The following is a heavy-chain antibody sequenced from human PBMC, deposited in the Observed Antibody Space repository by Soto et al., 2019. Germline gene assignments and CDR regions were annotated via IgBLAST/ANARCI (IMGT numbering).Heavy chain of an antibody. Sequence: QVQLQESGPGLVKPSQTLSLTCTVSGGSISSGAYYWSRIRQHPGKGLEWIGYIYYSGSTYYNPSLKSRVTVSVDTSKNQFSLKLSSVTAADTAVYYCAIYDSSGSRGFQHWGQGTLVTVPS. D-gene: IGHD3-22*01. J-gene: IGHJ1*01. CDR1: GGSISSGAYY. CDR3: AIYDSSGSRGFQH. V-gene: IGHV4-31*03. CDR2: IYYSGST.